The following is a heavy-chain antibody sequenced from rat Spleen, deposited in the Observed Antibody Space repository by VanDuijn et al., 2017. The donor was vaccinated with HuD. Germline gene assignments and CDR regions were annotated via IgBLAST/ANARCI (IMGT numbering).Heavy chain of an antibody. D-gene: IGHD1-4*01. CDR3: TTLLPGYNSPYWYFDF. CDR1: GFTFHSYW. V-gene: IGHV5-31*01. CDR2: IPSTGGST. J-gene: IGHJ1*01. Sequence: EVQLVESGGGLVQPGRSLKLSCVASGFTFHSYWMAWIRRAPGKGLEWIASIPSTGGSTYYRDSGKGRFTISSDNAKSTLSLQMDRLRSEDTATYYCTTLLPGYNSPYWYFDFWGPGTMVTVSS.